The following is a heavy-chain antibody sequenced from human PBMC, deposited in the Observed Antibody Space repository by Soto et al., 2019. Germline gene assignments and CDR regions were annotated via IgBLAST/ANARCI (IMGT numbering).Heavy chain of an antibody. V-gene: IGHV3-74*03. CDR3: ARDFDWNLDA. D-gene: IGHD3-9*01. CDR1: GFTASNFW. J-gene: IGHJ2*01. Sequence: VESGGGVFQSGGSLRLSCAASGFTASNFWMHWVRQAPGEGLVWVARINGDGSSRTYADSVKGRLTISRDNAKNMVFLDMKSLRGVDTAVYYCARDFDWNLDAWGRGTLVTVSS. CDR2: INGDGSSR.